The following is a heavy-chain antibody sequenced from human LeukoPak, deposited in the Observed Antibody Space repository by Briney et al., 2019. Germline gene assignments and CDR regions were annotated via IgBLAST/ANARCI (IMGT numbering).Heavy chain of an antibody. V-gene: IGHV3-30*02. Sequence: GGSLRLSCAASGFTFSSYGMHWVRQAPGKGLEWVAFIRYDGSNKYYADSVKGRFTISRDNSKNTLYLQMNSLRAEDTAVYYCARDVIYDSEIYSYGDSWGQGTLVTVSS. CDR3: ARDVIYDSEIYSYGDS. J-gene: IGHJ4*02. D-gene: IGHD3-16*01. CDR2: IRYDGSNK. CDR1: GFTFSSYG.